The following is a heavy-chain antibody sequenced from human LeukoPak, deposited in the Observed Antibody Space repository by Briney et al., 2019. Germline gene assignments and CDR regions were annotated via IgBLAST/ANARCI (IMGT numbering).Heavy chain of an antibody. V-gene: IGHV1-8*01. J-gene: IGHJ4*02. CDR2: MNPNSGNT. Sequence: GASVKVSCKASGYTFTSYDINWLRQATGQGLEWMGWMNPNSGNTGYAQKFQGRVTMTRNTSISTAYMELSSLRTEDTAVYYCAKDNPIEEVSALGPGDWGQGTLVTVSS. D-gene: IGHD2-2*01. CDR1: GYTFTSYD. CDR3: AKDNPIEEVSALGPGD.